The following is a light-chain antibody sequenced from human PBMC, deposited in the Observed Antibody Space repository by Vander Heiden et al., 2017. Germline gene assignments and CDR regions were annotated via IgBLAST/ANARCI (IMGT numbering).Light chain of an antibody. CDR1: QNIDSN. CDR2: AAS. CDR3: QQYQDWPFT. J-gene: IGKJ2*01. Sequence: EIVMPPSPVTLSVSPGERATLSCRASQNIDSNLAWYQQKPGQAPRLLIYAASTRATDVPARFSGSGSGTDFTLTINNLQSEDFVVYYCQQYQDWPFTFGQGTKPEI. V-gene: IGKV3-15*01.